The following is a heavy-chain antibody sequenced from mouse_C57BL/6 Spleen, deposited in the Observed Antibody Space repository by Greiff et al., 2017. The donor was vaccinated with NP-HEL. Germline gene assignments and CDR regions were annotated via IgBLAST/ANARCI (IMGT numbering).Heavy chain of an antibody. D-gene: IGHD2-4*01. CDR3: ARKEAYDYGRGPDY. V-gene: IGHV1-82*01. Sequence: VQLQQSGPELVKPGASVKISCKASGYAFSSSWMNWVKQRPGKGLEWIGRIYPGDGDTNYNGKFKGKATLTADKSSSTAYMQLSSLTSEDSAVDFCARKEAYDYGRGPDYWGQGTTLTVSS. CDR2: IYPGDGDT. CDR1: GYAFSSSW. J-gene: IGHJ2*01.